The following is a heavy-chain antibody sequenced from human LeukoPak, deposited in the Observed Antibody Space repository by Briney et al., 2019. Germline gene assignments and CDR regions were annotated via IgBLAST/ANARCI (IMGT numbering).Heavy chain of an antibody. CDR3: ARYDGAFDRLDY. CDR2: MYYSGST. D-gene: IGHD1-1*01. CDR1: GGSVSTYY. Sequence: SETLSLTCTVSGGSVSTYYWSWIRQPPGKGLEWIGYMYYSGSTKYNPSLKSRVTISVDTSKNQFSLKLTSVTSADTAVCYCARYDGAFDRLDYWGQGTLVTVSS. J-gene: IGHJ4*02. V-gene: IGHV4-59*02.